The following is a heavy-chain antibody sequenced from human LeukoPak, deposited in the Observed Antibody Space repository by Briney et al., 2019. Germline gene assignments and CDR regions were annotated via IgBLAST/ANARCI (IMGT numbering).Heavy chain of an antibody. CDR1: GGSFSGYY. Sequence: PSETLSLTCAVYGGSFSGYYWSWIRQPPGKGLEWIGEINHSGSTNYNPSLKSRVTISVDTSKNQFSLKLSPVTAADTAVYYCARSSVWFGEPTLDYWGQATLVTASS. CDR3: ARSSVWFGEPTLDY. D-gene: IGHD3-10*01. J-gene: IGHJ4*02. CDR2: INHSGST. V-gene: IGHV4-34*01.